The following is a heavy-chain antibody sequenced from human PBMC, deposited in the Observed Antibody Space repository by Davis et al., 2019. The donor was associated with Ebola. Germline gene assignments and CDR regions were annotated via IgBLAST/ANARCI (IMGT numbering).Heavy chain of an antibody. D-gene: IGHD3-9*01. J-gene: IGHJ4*02. V-gene: IGHV4-39*07. Sequence: PSETLSLTCTVSGGSISSSSYYWGWIRQPPGKGLEWIGSIYYSGSTNYNPSLKSRVTISVDTSKNQFSLKLSSVTAADTAVYYCARGRRYFDWLSAYYFDYWGQGTLVTVSS. CDR1: GGSISSSSYY. CDR3: ARGRRYFDWLSAYYFDY. CDR2: IYYSGST.